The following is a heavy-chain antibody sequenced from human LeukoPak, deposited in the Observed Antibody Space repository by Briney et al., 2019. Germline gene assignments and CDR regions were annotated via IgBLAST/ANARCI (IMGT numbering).Heavy chain of an antibody. D-gene: IGHD2-2*01. CDR1: GFTFSSYA. CDR3: AKWRGPAAYSFYFDY. CDR2: ISGSGGST. V-gene: IGHV3-23*01. J-gene: IGHJ4*02. Sequence: PGGSLRLSCAPSGFTFSSYAMSWVRQAPGKGLEWVSAISGSGGSTYYADSVKGRFTISRDNSKNTLYLQMNSLRAEDTAVYYCAKWRGPAAYSFYFDYWGQGTLVTVSS.